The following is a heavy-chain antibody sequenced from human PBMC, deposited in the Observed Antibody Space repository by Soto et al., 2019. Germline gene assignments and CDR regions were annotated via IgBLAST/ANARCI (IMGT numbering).Heavy chain of an antibody. J-gene: IGHJ6*02. CDR2: INHSGST. Sequence: LSLTCAVYGGSFSGYYWSWIRQPPGKGLEWIGEINHSGSTNYNPSLKSRVTISVDTSKNQFSLKLSSVTAADTAVYYCARVIVVVPAADYGMDVWGQGTTVTVSS. CDR3: ARVIVVVPAADYGMDV. CDR1: GGSFSGYY. V-gene: IGHV4-34*01. D-gene: IGHD2-2*01.